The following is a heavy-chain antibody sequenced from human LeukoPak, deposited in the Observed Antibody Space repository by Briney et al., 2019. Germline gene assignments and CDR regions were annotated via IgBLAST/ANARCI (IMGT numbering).Heavy chain of an antibody. CDR1: GGSFSGYY. CDR2: IYHSGST. Sequence: SETLSLTCAVYGGSFSGYYWSWIRQPPGKGLEWIGSIYHSGSTYYNPSLKSRVTISVDTSKNQFSLKLSSVTAADTAVYYCARLPGTAAAGPDYWGQGTLVTVSS. J-gene: IGHJ4*02. D-gene: IGHD6-13*01. CDR3: ARLPGTAAAGPDY. V-gene: IGHV4-34*01.